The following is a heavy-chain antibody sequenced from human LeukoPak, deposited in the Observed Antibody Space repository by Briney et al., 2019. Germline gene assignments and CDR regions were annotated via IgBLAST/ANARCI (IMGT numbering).Heavy chain of an antibody. CDR1: GYTFTSYY. CDR3: ARDADPRTDSSASGWFDP. CDR2: INPSGGST. Sequence: GASVKVSCKASGYTFTSYYMHWVRQAPGQGLEWMGIINPSGGSTSYAQKFQGRVTMTRDTSTSTVYMELSSLRSEDTAVYYCARDADPRTDSSASGWFDPWGQGTLVTVSS. D-gene: IGHD6-6*01. J-gene: IGHJ5*02. V-gene: IGHV1-46*01.